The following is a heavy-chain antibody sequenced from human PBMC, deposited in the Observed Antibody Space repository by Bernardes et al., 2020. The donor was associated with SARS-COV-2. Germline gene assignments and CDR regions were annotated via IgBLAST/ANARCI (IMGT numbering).Heavy chain of an antibody. CDR1: GFNFKNYA. CDR3: TKGRGVVRFLEWS. J-gene: IGHJ5*02. V-gene: IGHV3-23*05. Sequence: VGSLRLSCAASGFNFKNYAMNWVRQAPGKGLEWVSTINTSGSHTYYADSVKGRVTVSRDNSNNILYLQMDSLRLEDTALYYCTKGRGVVRFLEWSWGQGTLVTVSS. D-gene: IGHD3-3*01. CDR2: INTSGSHT.